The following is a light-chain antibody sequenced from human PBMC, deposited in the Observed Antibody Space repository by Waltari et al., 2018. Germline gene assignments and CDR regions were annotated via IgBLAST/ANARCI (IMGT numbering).Light chain of an antibody. CDR2: DAS. V-gene: IGKV3-11*01. Sequence: EVVLTQSPAALSLSPGERATLSCRVSQSVSTYLAWYQQKPGQAPRLLIYDASNRATGIPDRFRGSRSGTDFTLTISSLEPEDSAVYYCQQRSSWPTFGGGTKVEIK. CDR1: QSVSTY. CDR3: QQRSSWPT. J-gene: IGKJ4*01.